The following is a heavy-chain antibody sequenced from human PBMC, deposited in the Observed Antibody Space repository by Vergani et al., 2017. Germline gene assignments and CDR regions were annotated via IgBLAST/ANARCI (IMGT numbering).Heavy chain of an antibody. CDR2: INSDGSST. CDR1: GFNFSSYW. V-gene: IGHV3-74*01. Sequence: EVQLVESGGGLVQPGGSRRLSCAASGFNFSSYWMHWVRQAPGKGLVWVSRINSDGSSTNSADSVKGRFTISRDNAKKTLDLQMNSLRADDTAVYYCACDSSGPFQHWGQGTLVTVSS. D-gene: IGHD3-22*01. CDR3: ACDSSGPFQH. J-gene: IGHJ1*01.